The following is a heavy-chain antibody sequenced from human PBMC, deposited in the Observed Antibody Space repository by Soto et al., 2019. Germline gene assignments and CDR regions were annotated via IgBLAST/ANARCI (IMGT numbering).Heavy chain of an antibody. V-gene: IGHV1-69*12. CDR1: GGTFSSYA. Sequence: QVQLVQSGAEVKKPGSSVKVSCKASGGTFSSYAISWVRQAPGQGLEWMGGIIPIFGTANYGQKFQGRVRITAADSTSTAYMELSSLRSEDTAVYYCARHVPAAGYYYGMDVWGQGTTVTVSS. J-gene: IGHJ6*02. CDR3: ARHVPAAGYYYGMDV. D-gene: IGHD2-2*01. CDR2: IIPIFGTA.